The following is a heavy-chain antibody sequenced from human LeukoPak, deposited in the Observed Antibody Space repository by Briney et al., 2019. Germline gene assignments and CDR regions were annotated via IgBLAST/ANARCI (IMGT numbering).Heavy chain of an antibody. CDR3: ARDTSGSYYTFDY. Sequence: SETLSLTCTVSGGSISSSSYYWGWIRQPPGKGLEWIGSIYYSGSTYYNPSLKSRVTISVDTSKNQFSLKLSSVTAADTAVYYCARDTSGSYYTFDYWGQGTLVTVSS. CDR1: GGSISSSSYY. V-gene: IGHV4-39*07. J-gene: IGHJ4*02. CDR2: IYYSGST. D-gene: IGHD3-10*01.